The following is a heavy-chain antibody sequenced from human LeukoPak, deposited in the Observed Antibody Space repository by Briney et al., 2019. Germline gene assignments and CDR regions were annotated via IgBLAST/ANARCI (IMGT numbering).Heavy chain of an antibody. D-gene: IGHD1-1*01. CDR3: AKPGPLDTGHYYYYYMDV. Sequence: GGSLRLSCAASGFTFSSYAMSWVRQAPGKGLEWVSAISGSGGSTYYADSVKGRFTISRDNSKNTLYLQMNSLRAEDTAVYYCAKPGPLDTGHYYYYYMDVWGKGTTVTVSS. J-gene: IGHJ6*03. CDR1: GFTFSSYA. CDR2: ISGSGGST. V-gene: IGHV3-23*01.